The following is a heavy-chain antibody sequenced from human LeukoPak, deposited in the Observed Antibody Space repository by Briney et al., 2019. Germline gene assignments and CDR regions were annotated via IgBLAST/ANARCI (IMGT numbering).Heavy chain of an antibody. V-gene: IGHV3-23*01. J-gene: IGHJ3*02. CDR2: ISGSGGST. Sequence: GGSLRLSCAASGLTFSSYAMSWVRQAPGKGLEWVSTISGSGGSTYHADSVKGRFTISRDNSKNTLYLQMNSLRAEDTAVYYCAKGPYYYDSSAYHYGAFDIWGQGTMVTVSS. D-gene: IGHD3-22*01. CDR1: GLTFSSYA. CDR3: AKGPYYYDSSAYHYGAFDI.